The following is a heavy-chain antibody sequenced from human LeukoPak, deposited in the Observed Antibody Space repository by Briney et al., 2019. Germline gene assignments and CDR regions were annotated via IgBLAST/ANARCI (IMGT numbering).Heavy chain of an antibody. CDR2: LNMDVGST. J-gene: IGHJ4*02. Sequence: PGGSLRLSCAASGFTFSNDWMHWVRQAPGKGRVWGSRLNMDVGSTSYAYSVMVRFTTSRDNAQTTLSLQMTSLRAADTAVYYCARDTGYSITYWGQGTLATVSS. V-gene: IGHV3-74*01. CDR1: GFTFSNDW. CDR3: ARDTGYSITY. D-gene: IGHD6-13*01.